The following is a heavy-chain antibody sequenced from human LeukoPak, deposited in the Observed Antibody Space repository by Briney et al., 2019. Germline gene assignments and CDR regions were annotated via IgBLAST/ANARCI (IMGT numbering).Heavy chain of an antibody. Sequence: GRSLRLSCAASGFTFSSYAMHWVRQAPGKGLEWVAVISYDGSNKYYADSVKGRFTISRDNSKNTLCLQMNSLRAEDTAVYYCARGARPWDYWGQGTLVTVSS. J-gene: IGHJ4*02. CDR1: GFTFSSYA. V-gene: IGHV3-30-3*01. CDR3: ARGARPWDY. CDR2: ISYDGSNK.